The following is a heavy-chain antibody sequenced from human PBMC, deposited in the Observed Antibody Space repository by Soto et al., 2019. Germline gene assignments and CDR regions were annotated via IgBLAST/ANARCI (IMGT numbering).Heavy chain of an antibody. V-gene: IGHV4-31*03. CDR1: GGSISSGGYY. CDR2: IHYSGRT. J-gene: IGHJ5*02. D-gene: IGHD2-15*01. CDR3: AGRHGRKNWFDP. Sequence: QVQLQESGPGLVKPSQTLSLTCTVSGGSISSGGYYWSWIRQHPGKGLEWIGYIHYSGRTSYTPSLKSRVTISVDTSKNQFSLKLSSVTAADTAVYYCAGRHGRKNWFDPWGQGTLVTVSS.